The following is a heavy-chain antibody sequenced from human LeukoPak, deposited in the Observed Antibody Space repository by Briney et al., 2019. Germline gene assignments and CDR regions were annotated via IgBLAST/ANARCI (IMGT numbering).Heavy chain of an antibody. CDR2: IYHSGHT. V-gene: IGHV4-30-2*01. Sequence: SETLSLTCTVSGVSVRSGGYYWSWIRQPPGKGLEWIGYIYHSGHTYSNPSLESRVTISVDRSNNQFSLRLSSVTAADTAIYYCATYCSSSSCYPAVDAFDFWGQGTMVTVSS. CDR1: GVSVRSGGYY. J-gene: IGHJ3*01. D-gene: IGHD2-2*01. CDR3: ATYCSSSSCYPAVDAFDF.